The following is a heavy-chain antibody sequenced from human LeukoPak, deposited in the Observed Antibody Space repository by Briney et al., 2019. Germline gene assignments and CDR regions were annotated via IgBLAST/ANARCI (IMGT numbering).Heavy chain of an antibody. D-gene: IGHD7-27*01. CDR3: ARPLTTGESRGHFDY. CDR1: GFTFNNFA. CDR2: ISYDGSNK. Sequence: GRSLRLSCAASGFTFNNFAMHWVRQAPGKGLEWVAVISYDGSNKYCADSVKGRFTISRDNSKNTLYLQMNSLRAEDTAVYYCARPLTTGESRGHFDYWGQGTLVTASS. V-gene: IGHV3-30-3*01. J-gene: IGHJ4*02.